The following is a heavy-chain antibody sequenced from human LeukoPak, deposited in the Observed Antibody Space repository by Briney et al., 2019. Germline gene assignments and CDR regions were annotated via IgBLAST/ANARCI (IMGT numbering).Heavy chain of an antibody. D-gene: IGHD3-22*01. Sequence: GGSLRLSCAASGFTFSSYGMHWVRQAPGKGLVWVSRINSDGSSTSYADSVKGRFTISRDNAKNTLYLQMNSLRAEDTAVYYCARPYYYDSSGYALYWGQGTLVTVSS. CDR2: INSDGSST. CDR3: ARPYYYDSSGYALY. V-gene: IGHV3-74*01. CDR1: GFTFSSYG. J-gene: IGHJ4*02.